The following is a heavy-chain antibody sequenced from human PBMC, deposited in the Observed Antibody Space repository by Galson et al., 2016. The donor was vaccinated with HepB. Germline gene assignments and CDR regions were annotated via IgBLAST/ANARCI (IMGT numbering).Heavy chain of an antibody. CDR3: AKDLTVAAWVDP. V-gene: IGHV3-23*01. Sequence: SLRLSCAASGFVFRMYPMSWVRQAPGKGLEWVSALSGTGGDTYYADSVKGRFTISRDNSKNTLYLQMTSLRDEDTATYYCAKDLTVAAWVDPWGQGTLVTVSS. D-gene: IGHD4-23*01. CDR1: GFVFRMYP. J-gene: IGHJ5*02. CDR2: LSGTGGDT.